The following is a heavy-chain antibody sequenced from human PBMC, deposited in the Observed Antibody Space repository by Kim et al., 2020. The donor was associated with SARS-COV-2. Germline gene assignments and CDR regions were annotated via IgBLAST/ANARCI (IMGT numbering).Heavy chain of an antibody. CDR2: INPSGGST. CDR3: ARQDILNGYFVYGMGV. Sequence: ASVKVSCKASGYTFTSYYMHWVRQAPGQGLEWMGIINPSGGSTSYAQKFQGRVTMTRDTSTSTVYMELSRLTSEDTAVYDCARQDILNGYFVYGMGVWGRGTRVTVSS. D-gene: IGHD3-9*01. J-gene: IGHJ6*02. CDR1: GYTFTSYY. V-gene: IGHV1-46*01.